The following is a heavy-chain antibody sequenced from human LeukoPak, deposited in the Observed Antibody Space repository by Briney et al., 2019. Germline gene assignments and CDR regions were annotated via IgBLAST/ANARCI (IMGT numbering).Heavy chain of an antibody. D-gene: IGHD1-26*01. V-gene: IGHV4-38-2*02. J-gene: IGHJ4*02. CDR3: AREYSGSYRVFDY. CDR2: LYHSGDT. CDR1: AYSISSGYY. Sequence: PSETLSLTCTVSAYSISSGYYWAWIRQPPGRGLEWIGHLYHSGDTYYNPSLKSRVAISVDTSENQFSLKLSSVTAAGTAVYYCAREYSGSYRVFDYWGQGTLVTVSS.